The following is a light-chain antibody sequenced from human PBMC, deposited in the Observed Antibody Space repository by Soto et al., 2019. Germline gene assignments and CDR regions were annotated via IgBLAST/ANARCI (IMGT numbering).Light chain of an antibody. CDR1: QSLNSSY. CDR2: DAS. V-gene: IGKV3-20*01. CDR3: QQYGSSPPIT. Sequence: EIVLTQSPGTLSLSPGERATLSCRASQSLNSSYLAWYQQKPGQAPRLLIYDASSRATGIPDRFSGSRSGTDFTLTISRLEPEDSAVYYCQQYGSSPPITFGQGTRLEIK. J-gene: IGKJ5*01.